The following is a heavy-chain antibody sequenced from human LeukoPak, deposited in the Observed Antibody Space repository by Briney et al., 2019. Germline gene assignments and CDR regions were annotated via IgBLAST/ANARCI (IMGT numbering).Heavy chain of an antibody. V-gene: IGHV4-61*01. Sequence: SETLSLTCTVSGGSVSSGSYYWSWIRQPPGKGLEWIWYIYYSGSTNYNPSLKSRVTISVDTSKNQFSLKLSSVTAADTAVYYCARVGVWFGENWFDPWGQGTLVTVSS. D-gene: IGHD3-10*01. J-gene: IGHJ5*02. CDR1: GGSVSSGSYY. CDR2: IYYSGST. CDR3: ARVGVWFGENWFDP.